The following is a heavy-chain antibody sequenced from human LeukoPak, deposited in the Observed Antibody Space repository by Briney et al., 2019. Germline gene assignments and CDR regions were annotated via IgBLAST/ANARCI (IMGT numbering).Heavy chain of an antibody. V-gene: IGHV4-38-2*02. CDR3: ARGEKTYYYGSGKLDY. Sequence: SETLSLTCTVSGYSISSGYYWGWIRQPPGKGLEWIGSIYHSGSTNYNPSLKSRVTISVDTSKNQFSLKLSSVTAADTAVYYCARGEKTYYYGSGKLDYWGQGTLVTVSS. CDR2: IYHSGST. CDR1: GYSISSGYY. J-gene: IGHJ4*02. D-gene: IGHD3-10*01.